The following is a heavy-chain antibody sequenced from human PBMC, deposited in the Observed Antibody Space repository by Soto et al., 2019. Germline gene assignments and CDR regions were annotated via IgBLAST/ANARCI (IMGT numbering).Heavy chain of an antibody. J-gene: IGHJ4*02. D-gene: IGHD3-16*01. Sequence: GESLKISCKGSGYSFTSYWTGWVRQMPGKGLEWMGIIYPGDSDTRYSPSFQGQVTISADKSISTAYLQWSSLKASDTAMYDGSRRYAVPTEFDFWGQGTLVPVSS. CDR3: SRRYAVPTEFDF. CDR2: IYPGDSDT. CDR1: GYSFTSYW. V-gene: IGHV5-51*01.